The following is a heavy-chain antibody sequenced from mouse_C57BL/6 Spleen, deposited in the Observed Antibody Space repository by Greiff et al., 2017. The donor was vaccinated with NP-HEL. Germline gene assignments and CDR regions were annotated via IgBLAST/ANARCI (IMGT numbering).Heavy chain of an antibody. CDR2: INPNNGGT. CDR1: GYTFTDYN. Sequence: EVQLQQSGPELVKPGASVKMSCKASGYTFTDYNMHWVKQSHGKSLEWIGYINPNNGGTSYNQKFKGKATLTVNKSSSTAYMELRSLTSEDSAVYYCARSNLDVGYYFDYWGQGTTLTVSS. CDR3: ARSNLDVGYYFDY. V-gene: IGHV1-22*01. J-gene: IGHJ2*01. D-gene: IGHD4-1*01.